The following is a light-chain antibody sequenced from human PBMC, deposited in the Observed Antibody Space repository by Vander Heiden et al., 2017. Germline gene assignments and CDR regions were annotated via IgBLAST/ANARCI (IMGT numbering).Light chain of an antibody. CDR3: QQCYSTPRT. CDR1: QSINSY. V-gene: IGKV1-39*01. Sequence: IQLTQSPSSLYASVGDRVTIACRASQSINSYLNWYQQKPGKAPKLLIYAASSLQSGVPSRFSGSGSGTDFTLTISSLQSEDFATYYCQQCYSTPRTFGQGTKVEIK. CDR2: AAS. J-gene: IGKJ1*01.